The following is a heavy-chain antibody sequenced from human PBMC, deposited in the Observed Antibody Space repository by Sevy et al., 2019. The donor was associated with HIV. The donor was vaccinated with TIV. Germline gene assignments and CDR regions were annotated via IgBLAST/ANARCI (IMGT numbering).Heavy chain of an antibody. CDR1: GYTFTSYE. CDR2: INPNTGKT. J-gene: IGHJ4*02. Sequence: VSVKVSCETSGYTFTSYEINWVRLVSGQGLEYMGWINPNTGKTGYVQKFQGRFTMTVDTSKTTAYMELSNLKPDDTAMYYCSRRAFNDYWGQGTLVTVFS. V-gene: IGHV1-8*01. CDR3: SRRAFNDY.